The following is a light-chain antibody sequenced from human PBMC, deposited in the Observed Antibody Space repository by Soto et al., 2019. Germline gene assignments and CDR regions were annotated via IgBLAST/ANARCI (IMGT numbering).Light chain of an antibody. V-gene: IGKV3D-7*01. Sequence: EVVLTQSPATLSLSPGEGATLSCRVSQSISSSYLSWYQQRPGQAPRLLIYGASTRATGIPARFSGSGSGRDFTLTTSSLEPEDFSVYYCQQRYNWPITFGQGTRLEIK. J-gene: IGKJ5*01. CDR2: GAS. CDR1: QSISSSY. CDR3: QQRYNWPIT.